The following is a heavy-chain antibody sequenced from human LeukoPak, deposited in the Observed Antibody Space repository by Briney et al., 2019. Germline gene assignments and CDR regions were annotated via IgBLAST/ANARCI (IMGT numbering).Heavy chain of an antibody. J-gene: IGHJ4*02. Sequence: KPSETLSLTCTVSGVSISSYYWSWIRQPPGKGLEWIGYIYYSGSTNYNPSLKSRVTISVDTSKNQFSLKLSSVTAADTAVYYCARVGYSYGYGLVDYWGQGTLVTVSS. CDR3: ARVGYSYGYGLVDY. V-gene: IGHV4-59*01. CDR1: GVSISSYY. D-gene: IGHD5-18*01. CDR2: IYYSGST.